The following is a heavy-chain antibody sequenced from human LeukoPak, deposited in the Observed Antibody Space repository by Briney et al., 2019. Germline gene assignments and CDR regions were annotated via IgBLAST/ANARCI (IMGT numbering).Heavy chain of an antibody. D-gene: IGHD6-19*01. V-gene: IGHV1-69*05. Sequence: SVKVSCKASGGTFSSYAISWVRQAPGQGLEWMGRIIPIFGTANYAQKFQGRVTITTDESTSTAYMELSSLRSEDTAVYYCAGISSGRDYYCDYWGQGTLVTVSS. J-gene: IGHJ4*02. CDR1: GGTFSSYA. CDR3: AGISSGRDYYCDY. CDR2: IIPIFGTA.